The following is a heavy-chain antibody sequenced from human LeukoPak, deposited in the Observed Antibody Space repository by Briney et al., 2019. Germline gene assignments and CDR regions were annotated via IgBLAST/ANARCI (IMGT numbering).Heavy chain of an antibody. CDR3: ARGPIRDYGGNSGDY. Sequence: GGSLRLSCAASGFTFSSYAMHWVRQAPGKGLEYVSAISSHGGSTYYANSVKGRCTISRDNSKNTLYLQMGSLRAEDMAVYYCARGPIRDYGGNSGDYWGQGTLVTVSS. CDR2: ISSHGGST. V-gene: IGHV3-64*01. J-gene: IGHJ4*02. D-gene: IGHD4-23*01. CDR1: GFTFSSYA.